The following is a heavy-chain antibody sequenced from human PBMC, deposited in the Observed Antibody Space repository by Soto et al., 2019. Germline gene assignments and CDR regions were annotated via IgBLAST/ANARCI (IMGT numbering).Heavy chain of an antibody. V-gene: IGHV1-3*01. Sequence: ASVKVSCKASGYTFTSYAMHWVRQAPGQRLEWMGWINAGNGNTNYAQKLQGRVTMTTDTSTSTAYMELRSLRSDDTAVYYCARDSLRIYYDIFGGPPDYWGQGTLVTVSS. CDR3: ARDSLRIYYDIFGGPPDY. D-gene: IGHD3-9*01. CDR1: GYTFTSYA. J-gene: IGHJ4*02. CDR2: INAGNGNT.